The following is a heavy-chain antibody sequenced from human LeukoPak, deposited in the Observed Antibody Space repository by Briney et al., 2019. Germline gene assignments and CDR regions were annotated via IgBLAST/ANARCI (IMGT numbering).Heavy chain of an antibody. CDR1: GFIFSSYW. V-gene: IGHV3-7*01. D-gene: IGHD4-17*01. CDR2: IKQDGSEK. Sequence: GGSLRLSCAASGFIFSSYWMNWVRQAPGKGLEWVANIKQDGSEKYYVDSVKGRFTISRDNAKNSLYLQMNGLRAEDTAVYYCARDPYGYNWFDPWGQGTLVTNSS. J-gene: IGHJ5*02. CDR3: ARDPYGYNWFDP.